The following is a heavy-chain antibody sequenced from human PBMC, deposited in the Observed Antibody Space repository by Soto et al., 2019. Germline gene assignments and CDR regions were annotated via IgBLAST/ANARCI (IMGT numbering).Heavy chain of an antibody. CDR1: AFTFSSYG. J-gene: IGHJ6*03. D-gene: IGHD4-17*01. V-gene: IGHV3-33*01. CDR3: ARAKLDYGDYVTDYYYYYMDV. Sequence: GGSLRLSCAASAFTFSSYGMHWVRQAPGKGLEWVKVKWYEGSNKYYADTVKGRFTISRDNSKNTLYLQMNSLRAEDTAVYYCARAKLDYGDYVTDYYYYYMDVWGKGTTVTVSS. CDR2: KWYEGSNK.